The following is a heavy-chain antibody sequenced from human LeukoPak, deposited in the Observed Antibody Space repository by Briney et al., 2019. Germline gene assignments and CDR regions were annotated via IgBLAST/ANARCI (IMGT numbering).Heavy chain of an antibody. J-gene: IGHJ4*02. CDR3: ARDSDYGGRGYPDY. CDR2: IWYDGSNK. CDR1: GFTFSSYG. V-gene: IGHV3-33*01. D-gene: IGHD4-23*01. Sequence: GGSLRLSCAASGFTFSSYGMHWVRQAPGKGLEWVAVIWYDGSNKYYADSVKGRFTISRDNSKNTLYLQMDSLRAEDTAVYYCARDSDYGGRGYPDYWGQGTLVTVSS.